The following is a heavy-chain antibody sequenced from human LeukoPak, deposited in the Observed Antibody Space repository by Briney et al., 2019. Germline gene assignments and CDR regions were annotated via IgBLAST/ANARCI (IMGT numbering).Heavy chain of an antibody. Sequence: SVKVSCKASGGTFSSYAISWVRQAPGQGLEWMGGIIPIFGTANYAQKFQGRVTITADESTSKAYMELNSLRSGDTAVYYCAREGSSGWSYYFDYWGQGTLVTVSS. J-gene: IGHJ4*02. CDR1: GGTFSSYA. V-gene: IGHV1-69*13. CDR3: AREGSSGWSYYFDY. CDR2: IIPIFGTA. D-gene: IGHD6-19*01.